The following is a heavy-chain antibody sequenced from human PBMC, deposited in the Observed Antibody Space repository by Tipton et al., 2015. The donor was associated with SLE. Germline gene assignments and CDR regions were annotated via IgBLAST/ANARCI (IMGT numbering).Heavy chain of an antibody. CDR3: ASPAVAGFDY. CDR1: GGSISSYTYY. J-gene: IGHJ4*02. V-gene: IGHV4-39*01. Sequence: TLSLTCTVSGGSISSYTYYWGWVRQPPGKGLEWIGNIYYRGSTYYNPSLKSRVTISVDTSKNQFSLKLTSVTAADTAVYYCASPAVAGFDYWGQGTLVTVSS. D-gene: IGHD6-19*01. CDR2: IYYRGST.